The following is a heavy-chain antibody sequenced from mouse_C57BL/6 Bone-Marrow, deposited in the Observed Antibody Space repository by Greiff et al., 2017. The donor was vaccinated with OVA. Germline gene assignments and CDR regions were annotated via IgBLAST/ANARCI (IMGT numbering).Heavy chain of an antibody. CDR1: GYTFTSYW. CDR3: ATTVVATSWYFDV. Sequence: QVQLKESGAELAKPGASVKLSCKASGYTFTSYWMHWVKQRPGQGLEWIGYINPSSGYTKYNQKFKDKATLTADKSSSTAYMQLSSLTYEDSAVYYCATTVVATSWYFDVWGTGTTVTVSS. D-gene: IGHD1-1*01. V-gene: IGHV1-7*01. CDR2: INPSSGYT. J-gene: IGHJ1*03.